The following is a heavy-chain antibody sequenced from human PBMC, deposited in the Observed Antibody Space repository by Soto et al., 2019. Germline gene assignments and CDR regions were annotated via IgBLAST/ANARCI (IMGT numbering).Heavy chain of an antibody. CDR1: GFTFSSYS. Sequence: GGSLRLSCVASGFTFSSYSMNWVRQAPGKGLEWVSSISSSSYIYYADSVKGRFTISRDNAKNSLYLQMNSLRAEDTAVYYCAREVYCGGDCYDAFDIWGQGTMVTVSS. D-gene: IGHD2-21*02. CDR3: AREVYCGGDCYDAFDI. CDR2: ISSSSYI. V-gene: IGHV3-21*01. J-gene: IGHJ3*02.